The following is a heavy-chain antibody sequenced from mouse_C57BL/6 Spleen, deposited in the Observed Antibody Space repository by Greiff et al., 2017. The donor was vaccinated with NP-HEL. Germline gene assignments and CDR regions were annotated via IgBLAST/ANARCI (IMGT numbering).Heavy chain of an antibody. Sequence: QVQLQQPGAELVRPGSSVKLSCKASGYTFTSYWIHWVKQRPIQGLEWIGNIDPSDSETHYNQKFKDKATLTVDKSSSTAYMQLSSLTSEDSAVYYCARRSFYYAMDYWGQGTSVTVSS. CDR1: GYTFTSYW. CDR3: ARRSFYYAMDY. CDR2: IDPSDSET. V-gene: IGHV1-52*01. J-gene: IGHJ4*01.